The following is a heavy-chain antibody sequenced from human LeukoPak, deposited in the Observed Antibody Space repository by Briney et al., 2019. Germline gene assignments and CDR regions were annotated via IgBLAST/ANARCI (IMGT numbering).Heavy chain of an antibody. V-gene: IGHV1-69*06. Sequence: SVKVSCKASGGTFSSYAISWVRQAPGQGLEWMGGIIPIFGTANYAQKFQGRVTITADKSTSTAYVELSSLRSEDTAVYYCAWGYYYDSSGFGWFDPWGQGTLVTVSS. J-gene: IGHJ5*02. CDR3: AWGYYYDSSGFGWFDP. CDR2: IIPIFGTA. D-gene: IGHD3-22*01. CDR1: GGTFSSYA.